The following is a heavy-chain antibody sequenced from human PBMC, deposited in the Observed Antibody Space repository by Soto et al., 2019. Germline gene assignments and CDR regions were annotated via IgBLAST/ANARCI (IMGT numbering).Heavy chain of an antibody. CDR2: IWQGGNT. V-gene: IGHV4-4*02. Sequence: QVQLQESGPRLVKPSETLFLTCTVSGVSITTDKWWRGVRQPPGKGLEWIGEIWQGGNTNYNPYLKSRVTVSLARSSNQFSLRVTSVTAADTAVYYCAMSPCGGGRCDTAFAVWGQGTTVTVSP. J-gene: IGHJ3*01. D-gene: IGHD2-15*01. CDR3: AMSPCGGGRCDTAFAV. CDR1: GVSITTDKW.